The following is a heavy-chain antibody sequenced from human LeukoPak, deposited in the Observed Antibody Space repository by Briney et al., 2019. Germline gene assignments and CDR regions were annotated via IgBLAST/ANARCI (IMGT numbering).Heavy chain of an antibody. CDR2: INYSGNS. Sequence: SETLSLTCTVSGGSISSSSYYWGWIRQPPGKGLEWIGSINYSGNSYYNPSLKSRVTISVDTSKNQFSLKLSSVTAADTAVYYCAREAEDYDFLGIWGQGTLVTVSS. CDR1: GGSISSSSYY. CDR3: AREAEDYDFLGI. J-gene: IGHJ4*02. D-gene: IGHD3-3*01. V-gene: IGHV4-39*07.